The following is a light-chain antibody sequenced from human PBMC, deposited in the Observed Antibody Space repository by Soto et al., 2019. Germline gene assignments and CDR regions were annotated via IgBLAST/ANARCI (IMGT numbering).Light chain of an antibody. CDR3: QQYNGYSHS. Sequence: DIQMTQSPSTLSGSVGDRVTITCRASQSINTWLAWYQQKPGKAPKLLIYKASSLESGVPSRFSGSGSGTEFTLTISSLQPDDFATYYCQQYNGYSHSFGQGTKV. J-gene: IGKJ2*01. CDR1: QSINTW. V-gene: IGKV1-5*03. CDR2: KAS.